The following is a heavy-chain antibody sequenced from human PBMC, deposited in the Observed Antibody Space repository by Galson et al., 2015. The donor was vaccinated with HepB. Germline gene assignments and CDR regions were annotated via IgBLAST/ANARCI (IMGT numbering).Heavy chain of an antibody. J-gene: IGHJ4*02. D-gene: IGHD6-13*01. V-gene: IGHV6-1*01. CDR2: TYYRSKWYN. CDR1: GDSVSSHSAA. Sequence: CAISGDSVSSHSAAWNWIRQSPSRGLEWLGRTYYRSKWYNDYAVSVKSRITINPDTSKNQFSLQLNSVTPEDTAVYYCARQEQQLVLSFGFDYWGQGTLVTVSS. CDR3: ARQEQQLVLSFGFDY.